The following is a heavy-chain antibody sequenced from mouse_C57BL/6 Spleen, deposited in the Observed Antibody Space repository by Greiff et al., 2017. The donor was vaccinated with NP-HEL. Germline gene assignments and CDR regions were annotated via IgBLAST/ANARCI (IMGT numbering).Heavy chain of an antibody. J-gene: IGHJ4*01. CDR1: GYAFSSSW. CDR3: ARGAVVDAMDY. D-gene: IGHD1-1*01. V-gene: IGHV1-82*01. Sequence: QVQLQQSGPELVKPGASVKISCKASGYAFSSSWMNWVKQRPGKGLEWIGRIYPGDGDTNYNGKFKGKATLTADKSSSTAYMQLSSLTYEDSAVYYCARGAVVDAMDYWGQGTSVTVSS. CDR2: IYPGDGDT.